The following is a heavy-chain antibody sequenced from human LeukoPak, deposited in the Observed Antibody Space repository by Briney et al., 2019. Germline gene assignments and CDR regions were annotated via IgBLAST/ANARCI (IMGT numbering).Heavy chain of an antibody. CDR3: AELGITMIGGV. CDR1: GFTCSSFW. V-gene: IGHV3-7*01. J-gene: IGHJ6*02. Sequence: GGSLRLSCAASGFTCSSFWMSWVRQAQGQGLEWVANIKQDGSEKYYVDSVKGRFTISRDNTKNSMYLQMNSLRAEDTAVYYCAELGITMIGGVWGQGTTVTISS. CDR2: IKQDGSEK. D-gene: IGHD3-10*02.